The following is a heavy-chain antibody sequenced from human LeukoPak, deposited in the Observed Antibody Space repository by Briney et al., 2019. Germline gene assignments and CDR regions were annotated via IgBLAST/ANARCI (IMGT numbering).Heavy chain of an antibody. CDR2: IYYSGST. CDR3: ARLGEPKETFDY. Sequence: SETLSLTCTVSGGSISSYYWSWIRQPPGKGLEWIGCIYYSGSTNYNPPLKSRVTISVDTSKNQFSLKLSSVTAADTAVYYCARLGEPKETFDYWGQGTLVTVSS. V-gene: IGHV4-59*08. CDR1: GGSISSYY. J-gene: IGHJ4*02.